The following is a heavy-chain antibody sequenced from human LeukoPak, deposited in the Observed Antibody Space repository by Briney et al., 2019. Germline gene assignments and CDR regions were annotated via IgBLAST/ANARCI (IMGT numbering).Heavy chain of an antibody. D-gene: IGHD3-3*01. CDR3: ARDRWYYDFWSGYDAFDI. J-gene: IGHJ3*02. Sequence: PSETLSLTCTVSGGSISSYYWSWIRQPAGKGLEWIGRIYTSGSTNYNPSLMSRVTMSVDTSKNQFSLKLSSVTAADTAVYYCARDRWYYDFWSGYDAFDIWGQGTMVTVSS. V-gene: IGHV4-4*07. CDR1: GGSISSYY. CDR2: IYTSGST.